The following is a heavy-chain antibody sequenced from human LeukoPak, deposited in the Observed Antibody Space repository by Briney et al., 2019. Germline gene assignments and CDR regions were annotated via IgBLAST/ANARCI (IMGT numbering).Heavy chain of an antibody. D-gene: IGHD2-15*01. CDR2: IKGKSAGGTT. CDR1: GVPFNNAW. Sequence: GGSLRLSCAVSGVPFNNAWMSWVRQAPGKGLEWVGRIKGKSAGGTTDYAAPVKGRFTILKDDSENTLYLQMNSLTTEDTAVYYCTWLYSNAFNIWGQGTMVTVSS. V-gene: IGHV3-15*01. J-gene: IGHJ3*02. CDR3: TWLYSNAFNI.